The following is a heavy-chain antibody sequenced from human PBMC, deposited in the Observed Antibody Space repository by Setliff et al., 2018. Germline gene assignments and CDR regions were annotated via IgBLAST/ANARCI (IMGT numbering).Heavy chain of an antibody. D-gene: IGHD3-22*01. CDR2: IYHSGST. CDR3: ARQSHYYDSSGLDY. CDR1: GYSISSGYY. J-gene: IGHJ4*02. V-gene: IGHV4-38-2*01. Sequence: PSETLSLTCAVSGYSISSGYYSGWIRQPPGKGLEWIGSIYHSGSTYYNPSLKSRVTISVDTSKNQFSLKLSSVTAADTAVYYCARQSHYYDSSGLDYWGQGTLVTVSS.